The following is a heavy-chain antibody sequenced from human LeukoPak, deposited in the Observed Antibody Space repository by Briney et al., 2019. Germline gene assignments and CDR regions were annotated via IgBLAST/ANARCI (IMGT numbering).Heavy chain of an antibody. CDR1: GFTFSSYA. V-gene: IGHV3-23*01. CDR2: ISGSGGST. J-gene: IGHJ5*02. Sequence: PGGSLRLSCAASGFTFSSYAMSWVRQAPGKGLEWVSAISGSGGSTYYADSVKGRFTISRDNSKHTLYLQMNSLRAEDTAVYYCAKESQGFVIRGGNNWIDPWGQRTLVTVSS. CDR3: AKESQGFVIRGGNNWIDP. D-gene: IGHD3-10*01.